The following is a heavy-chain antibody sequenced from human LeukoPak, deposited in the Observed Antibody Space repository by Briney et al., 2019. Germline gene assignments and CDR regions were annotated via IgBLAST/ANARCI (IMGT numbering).Heavy chain of an antibody. CDR3: ARDAGGRTQREGWFDP. CDR1: GFTFSDYS. Sequence: PGGSLRLSCAASGFTFSDYSMNWVRQATGKGLEWVSYISSIGATIYYADSVKGRFTISRDDAKNSLYLQMKSLRVEDTAVYYCARDAGGRTQREGWFDPWGQGTLVTVSS. CDR2: ISSIGATI. J-gene: IGHJ5*02. V-gene: IGHV3-48*01. D-gene: IGHD1-26*01.